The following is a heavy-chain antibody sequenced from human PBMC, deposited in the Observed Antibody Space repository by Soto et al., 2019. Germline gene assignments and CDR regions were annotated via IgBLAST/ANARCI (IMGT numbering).Heavy chain of an antibody. CDR2: ISYDGSNK. V-gene: IGHV3-30-3*01. CDR3: ARGFDY. Sequence: LRLSCAASGFTFSSYAMHWVRQAPGKGLEWVAVISYDGSNKYYADSVKGRFTISRDNSKNTLYLQMNSLRAEDTAVYYCARGFDYWGQGTLVTVSS. D-gene: IGHD3-10*01. CDR1: GFTFSSYA. J-gene: IGHJ4*02.